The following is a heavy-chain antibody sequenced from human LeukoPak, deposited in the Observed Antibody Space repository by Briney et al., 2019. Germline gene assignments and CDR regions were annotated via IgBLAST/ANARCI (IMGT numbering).Heavy chain of an antibody. CDR1: GYTFTGYY. V-gene: IGHV1-2*02. CDR3: ATNLYYYDSSDRWYFDL. Sequence: ASVKVSCKASGYTFTGYYMHWVRQAPGQGLEWMGWINPNSGGTNYAQKFQGRVTMTRDTSISTAYMELSSLRSEDTAVYYCATNLYYYDSSDRWYFDLWGRGTLVTVSS. D-gene: IGHD3-22*01. J-gene: IGHJ2*01. CDR2: INPNSGGT.